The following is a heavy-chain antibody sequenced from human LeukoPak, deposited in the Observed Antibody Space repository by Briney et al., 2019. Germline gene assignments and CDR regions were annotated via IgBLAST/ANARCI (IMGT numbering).Heavy chain of an antibody. CDR1: GFTFDDYA. CDR2: ISWDGGST. Sequence: GGSLRLSCAASGFTFDDYAMPWVRQAPGKGLEWVSLISWDGGSTYYADSVKGRFTISRDNSKNSLYLQMNSLRAEDTALYYCAKGRSGRAYFDYWGQGTLVTVSS. V-gene: IGHV3-43D*03. J-gene: IGHJ4*02. CDR3: AKGRSGRAYFDY. D-gene: IGHD2-15*01.